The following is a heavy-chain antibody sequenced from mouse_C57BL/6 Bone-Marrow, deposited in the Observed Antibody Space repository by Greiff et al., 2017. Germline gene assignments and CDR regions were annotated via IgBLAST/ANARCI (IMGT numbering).Heavy chain of an antibody. CDR1: GYTFTDYY. V-gene: IGHV1-26*01. CDR3: ARAGLLTFPAY. CDR2: INPNNGGT. Sequence: VQLQQSGPELVKPGASVKISCKASGYTFTDYYMNWVKQSHGKSLAWIGDINPNNGGTSYNQKFKGKATLTVDKSSSTAYMELRSLTSEDSAVYYCARAGLLTFPAYWGQGTLVTVAA. D-gene: IGHD2-3*01. J-gene: IGHJ3*01.